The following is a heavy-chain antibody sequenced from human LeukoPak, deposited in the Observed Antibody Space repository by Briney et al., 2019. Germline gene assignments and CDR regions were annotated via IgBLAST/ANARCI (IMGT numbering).Heavy chain of an antibody. J-gene: IGHJ3*02. V-gene: IGHV3-30*18. CDR3: AKQFRGFRWSRPDAFDI. CDR2: ISYDGSNK. CDR1: GFTFSSYA. D-gene: IGHD3-10*01. Sequence: PGRSLRLSCAASGFTFSSYAMHWVRQAPGKGLEWVAVISYDGSNKYYADSVKGRFTISRDNSKNTLYLQMSSLRAEDTAVYYCAKQFRGFRWSRPDAFDIWGQGTMVTVSS.